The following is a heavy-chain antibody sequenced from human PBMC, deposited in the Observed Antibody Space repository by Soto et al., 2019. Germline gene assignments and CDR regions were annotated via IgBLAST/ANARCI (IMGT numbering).Heavy chain of an antibody. V-gene: IGHV5-51*01. D-gene: IGHD2-15*01. CDR2: IYPGDSDT. Sequence: ESLKISCKGSGYSFTSYWIGWVRQMPGKGLEWMGIIYPGDSDTRYSPSFQGQVTISADKSISTAYLQWSSLKASDTAMYYCARHIVVAADDQYYFDYWGQGTLVTVSS. CDR1: GYSFTSYW. CDR3: ARHIVVAADDQYYFDY. J-gene: IGHJ4*02.